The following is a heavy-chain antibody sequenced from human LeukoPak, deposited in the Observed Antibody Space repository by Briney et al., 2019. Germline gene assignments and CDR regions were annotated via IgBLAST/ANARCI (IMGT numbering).Heavy chain of an antibody. V-gene: IGHV1-18*01. CDR3: ARDRAAGTTSPDY. CDR2: ISNYNGNT. J-gene: IGHJ4*02. Sequence: ASVKVSCKTSGYTFTSYGISWVRQAPGQGLEWMGWISNYNGNTNHAQKLQGRVTMTTDTSTSTAYMELKSLRSDDTAVYYCARDRAAGTTSPDYWGQGTLATVSS. CDR1: GYTFTSYG. D-gene: IGHD2-2*01.